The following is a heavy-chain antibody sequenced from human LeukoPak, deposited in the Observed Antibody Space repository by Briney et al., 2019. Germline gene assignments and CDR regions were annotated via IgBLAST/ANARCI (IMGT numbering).Heavy chain of an antibody. CDR3: VSGSNLGDY. J-gene: IGHJ4*02. V-gene: IGHV7-4-1*02. CDR2: INTNTGNP. D-gene: IGHD1-26*01. Sequence: ASVKVSCKASGYTFISYGISWVRQAPGQGLEWMGWINTNTGNPTYAQGFTGRFVFSLDTSVSTAYLQISSLKAEDTAVYYCVSGSNLGDYWGQGTLVTVSS. CDR1: GYTFISYG.